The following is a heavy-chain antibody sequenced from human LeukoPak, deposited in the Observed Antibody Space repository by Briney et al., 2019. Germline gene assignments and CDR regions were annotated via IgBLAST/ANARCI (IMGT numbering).Heavy chain of an antibody. Sequence: GGSLRLSCAASGFTFSDYYMSWIRQAPGKGMEWVSYISSSSTYTKYADSVKGRFTISRDNSKNTLYLQLNSLRGDDTAVYYCANRFCTSSGCGVAYWGQGTLVTVSS. CDR3: ANRFCTSSGCGVAY. D-gene: IGHD2-2*01. CDR2: ISSSSTYT. J-gene: IGHJ4*02. V-gene: IGHV3-11*06. CDR1: GFTFSDYY.